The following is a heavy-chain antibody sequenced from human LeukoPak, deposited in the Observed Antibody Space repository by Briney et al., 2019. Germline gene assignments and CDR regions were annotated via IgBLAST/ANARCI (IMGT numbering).Heavy chain of an antibody. Sequence: GGSLRLSCAASGFTFSSYGMHWVRQAPGKGLEWVAVISYDGSNKYYADSVKGRFTISRDNSKNTLYLQMNSLRAEDTAVYYCAKEGLLRYFALLPPSYYYYGMDVWGQGTTVTVS. CDR2: ISYDGSNK. V-gene: IGHV3-30*18. CDR1: GFTFSSYG. J-gene: IGHJ6*02. D-gene: IGHD3-9*01. CDR3: AKEGLLRYFALLPPSYYYYGMDV.